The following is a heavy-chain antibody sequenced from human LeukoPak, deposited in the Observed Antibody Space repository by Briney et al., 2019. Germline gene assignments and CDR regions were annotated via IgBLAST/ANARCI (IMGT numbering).Heavy chain of an antibody. CDR1: GFTFSGSG. J-gene: IGHJ3*01. V-gene: IGHV3-74*01. CDR3: ARDHNVADV. D-gene: IGHD2-8*01. CDR2: INSDGSST. Sequence: GGSLRLSGAASGFTFSGSGLPWFPQAPGKGRVWVSRINSDGSSTSYADSVKGRFTISRDNAKNSVYIQMNSLRVEDTAMYFCARDHNVADVWGRGTKVTVSS.